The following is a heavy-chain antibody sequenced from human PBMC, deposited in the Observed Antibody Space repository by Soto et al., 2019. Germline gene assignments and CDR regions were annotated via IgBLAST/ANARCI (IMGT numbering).Heavy chain of an antibody. D-gene: IGHD6-19*01. CDR3: ARSRMSGWYGFPGYYYGMDV. CDR2: IFSNDEK. CDR1: GFSLSNARMG. Sequence: QVTLKESGPVLVKPTETLTLTCTVSGFSLSNARMGVSWIRQPPGKALEWLAHIFSNDEKSFSTSLKSRLTIAQDTAKSQVSLTMTNMDPVDTATYYCARSRMSGWYGFPGYYYGMDVWGQGTTVTVSS. J-gene: IGHJ6*02. V-gene: IGHV2-26*01.